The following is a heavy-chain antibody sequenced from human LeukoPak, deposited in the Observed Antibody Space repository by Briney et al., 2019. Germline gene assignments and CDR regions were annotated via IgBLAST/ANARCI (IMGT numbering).Heavy chain of an antibody. CDR2: INHSGST. J-gene: IGHJ4*02. CDR1: GGSFSGYY. Sequence: SETLSLTCAVYGGSFSGYYWSWIRQPPGKGLEWIGEINHSGSTNYNPSLKSRVTISVDTSKNQFSLKLSSVTAADTAVYYCARGIRLYDFWSGYFEWGQGTLVTVSS. D-gene: IGHD3-3*01. V-gene: IGHV4-34*01. CDR3: ARGIRLYDFWSGYFE.